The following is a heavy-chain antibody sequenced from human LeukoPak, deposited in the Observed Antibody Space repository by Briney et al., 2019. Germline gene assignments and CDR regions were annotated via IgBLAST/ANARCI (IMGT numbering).Heavy chain of an antibody. J-gene: IGHJ5*02. V-gene: IGHV3-23*01. Sequence: GGSLRLSCAASGFTVSSNYMSWVRQAPGKGLEWVSAISGSGGSTYYADSVKGRFTISRDNSKNTLYLQMNSLRAEDTAVYYCAKSPIDCSSTSCYAGGSWFDPWGQGTLVTVSS. D-gene: IGHD2-2*01. CDR1: GFTVSSNY. CDR2: ISGSGGST. CDR3: AKSPIDCSSTSCYAGGSWFDP.